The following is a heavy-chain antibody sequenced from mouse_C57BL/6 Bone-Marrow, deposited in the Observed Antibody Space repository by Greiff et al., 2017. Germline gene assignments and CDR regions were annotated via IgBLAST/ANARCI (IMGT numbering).Heavy chain of an antibody. CDR1: GFSLTSYA. Sequence: VKLVESGPGLVAPSQSLSITCTVSGFSLTSYAISWVRQPPGKGLEWLGVIWTGGGTHYNSALKSRLSISKDNSKSQVFLKMNSLQTDDTARYYCARNPTGGMDYWGQGTSVTVSS. V-gene: IGHV2-9-1*01. CDR3: ARNPTGGMDY. CDR2: IWTGGGT. J-gene: IGHJ4*01. D-gene: IGHD1-1*02.